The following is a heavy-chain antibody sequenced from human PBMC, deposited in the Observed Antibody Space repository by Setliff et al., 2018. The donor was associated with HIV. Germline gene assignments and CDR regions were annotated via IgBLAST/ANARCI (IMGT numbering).Heavy chain of an antibody. CDR2: INSGSSTI. V-gene: IGHV3-48*01. CDR3: AKDWGSRLSYSFYYMDV. CDR1: GFPFSNYC. D-gene: IGHD3-16*01. Sequence: GGSLRLSCAASGFPFSNYCMNWVRQAPGKGLEWVSYINSGSSTIYYADSVKGRFTISRDNAKNSLYLQMNSLRTEDTAVYYCAKDWGSRLSYSFYYMDVWGKGTTVTVSS. J-gene: IGHJ6*03.